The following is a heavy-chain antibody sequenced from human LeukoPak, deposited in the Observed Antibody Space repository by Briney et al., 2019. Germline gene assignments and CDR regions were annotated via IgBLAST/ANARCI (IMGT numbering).Heavy chain of an antibody. J-gene: IGHJ4*02. CDR1: GFTFSSYA. Sequence: GGSLPLSCPASGFTFSSYAMSWVRQPPGKGLEWVSAISGSGGRTYYAGSVKGRFTISRDKTKNTLYLQKNRLRAEDTPLYYSAKSRGPPPYYVDYWGQGTLVTVSS. CDR3: AKSRGPPPYYVDY. D-gene: IGHD6-19*01. CDR2: ISGSGGRT. V-gene: IGHV3-23*01.